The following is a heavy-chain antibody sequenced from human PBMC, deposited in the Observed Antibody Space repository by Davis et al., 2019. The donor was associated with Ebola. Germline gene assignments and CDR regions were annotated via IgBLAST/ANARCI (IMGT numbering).Heavy chain of an antibody. V-gene: IGHV1-3*01. Sequence: AASVKVSCKASGYTFTSYAMHWVRQAPGQRLEWMGWINAGNGNTKYSQKFQGRVTITRDTSARTAYMELSSLRSEDTAVYYCARGSSKAYYYYGMDVWGQGTTVTVSS. CDR1: GYTFTSYA. CDR3: ARGSSKAYYYYGMDV. J-gene: IGHJ6*02. D-gene: IGHD6-6*01. CDR2: INAGNGNT.